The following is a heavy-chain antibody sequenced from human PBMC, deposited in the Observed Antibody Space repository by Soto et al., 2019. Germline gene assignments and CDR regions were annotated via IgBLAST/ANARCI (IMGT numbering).Heavy chain of an antibody. J-gene: IGHJ4*02. Sequence: QLQLQESGSGLVKPSQTLSLTCAVSGGSISSGGYSWSWIRQPPGKGLEWIGYIYHTGSTYYNQSLRSRVTISVGRSMNLFTLKLSSVDAADTAGYDCAGGMAARPLGYWGQGSLVTVSS. V-gene: IGHV4-30-2*01. CDR2: IYHTGST. CDR1: GGSISSGGYS. D-gene: IGHD6-6*01. CDR3: AGGMAARPLGY.